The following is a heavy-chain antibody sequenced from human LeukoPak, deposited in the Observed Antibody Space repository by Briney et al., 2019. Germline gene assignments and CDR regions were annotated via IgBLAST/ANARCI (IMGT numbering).Heavy chain of an antibody. V-gene: IGHV3-7*01. CDR2: IKQDRSEK. CDR1: GFTFTNYW. CDR3: ARLREIPVFGVVTKSTSYFDY. J-gene: IGHJ4*02. Sequence: PGGSLRLSCAASGFTFTNYWMSWVRQAPGKGLELVANIKQDRSEKYYVDSVKGRFTISRDNAKNSLYLQMNSLRAEDTAVYYCARLREIPVFGVVTKSTSYFDYWGQGTLVIVSS. D-gene: IGHD3-3*01.